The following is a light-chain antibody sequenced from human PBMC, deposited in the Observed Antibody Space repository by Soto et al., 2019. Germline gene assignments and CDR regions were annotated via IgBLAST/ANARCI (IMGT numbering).Light chain of an antibody. CDR2: GNS. J-gene: IGLJ2*01. Sequence: QSVLTQPPSVSGAPGRGFTFPAIGASSNIGAGYDLHWYQHLPGTAPKLLINGNSNRPSGVPDRFSGSKSGTSASLAITGLQAEDEADYYCQSYDSSLSGVVFGGGTKLTVL. V-gene: IGLV1-40*01. CDR1: SSNIGAGYD. CDR3: QSYDSSLSGVV.